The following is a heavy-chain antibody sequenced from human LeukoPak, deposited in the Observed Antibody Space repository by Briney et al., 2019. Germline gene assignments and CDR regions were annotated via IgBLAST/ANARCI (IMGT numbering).Heavy chain of an antibody. D-gene: IGHD3-22*01. J-gene: IGHJ4*02. Sequence: SETLSLTCTVSGGSISSGDYYWSWIRQPPGKGLEWIGYIYYSGSTNYNPSLKSRVTISVDTSKNQFSLKLSSVTAADTAVYYCARGGGSSGYYYDYWGQGTLVTVSS. V-gene: IGHV4-61*08. CDR1: GGSISSGDYY. CDR3: ARGGGSSGYYYDY. CDR2: IYYSGST.